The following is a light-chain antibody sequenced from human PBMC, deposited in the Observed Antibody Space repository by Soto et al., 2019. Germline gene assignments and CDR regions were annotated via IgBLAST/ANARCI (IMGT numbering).Light chain of an antibody. CDR3: QQYNSYRA. V-gene: IGKV1-5*03. J-gene: IGKJ1*01. CDR2: KAS. Sequence: DLQIPQSPPTLSASVGDRVTITCRASESIDSWLAWHQQKPGRAPKLLISKASSLESGVPSRFSGSGFGTEFTLTISSLQPDDFATYYCQQYNSYRAFGQGTKVDIK. CDR1: ESIDSW.